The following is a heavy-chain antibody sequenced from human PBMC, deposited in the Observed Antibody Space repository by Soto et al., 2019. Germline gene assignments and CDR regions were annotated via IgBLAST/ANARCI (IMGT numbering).Heavy chain of an antibody. V-gene: IGHV1-69*13. CDR2: IIPIFGTA. CDR3: ARGCYGDYKIDY. CDR1: GGTFSSYA. J-gene: IGHJ4*02. D-gene: IGHD4-17*01. Sequence: ASVKVSCKASGGTFSSYAISWVRQAPGQGLEWMGGIIPIFGTANYAQKFQGRVTITADESTSTAYMELSSLRSEDTAVYYCARGCYGDYKIDYWGQGTLVTVSS.